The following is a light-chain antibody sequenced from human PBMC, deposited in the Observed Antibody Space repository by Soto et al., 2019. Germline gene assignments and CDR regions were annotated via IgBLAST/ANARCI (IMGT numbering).Light chain of an antibody. CDR3: QQYGDSPRGT. CDR2: DAS. CDR1: QIVSSNY. Sequence: EVVLTQSPASLSLSPGERATLSSGASQIVSSNYLAWYQQKPGLAPRLLIYDASTRATGVPDRFRGSGSGTDFILTINRLESEDSAVYYCQQYGDSPRGTFGGGTKVEIK. J-gene: IGKJ4*01. V-gene: IGKV3D-20*01.